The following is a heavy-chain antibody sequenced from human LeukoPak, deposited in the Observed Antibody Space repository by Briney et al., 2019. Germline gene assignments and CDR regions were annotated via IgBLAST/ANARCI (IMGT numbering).Heavy chain of an antibody. Sequence: TSETLSLTCAVSGVSISSGGYSWSWIRQPPGKGLEWIGSIYHSGSTFYNPSLKSRVTISVDTSKNHFSLTLSSVTAADTAVYYCAREGGPFRPLDHSGQGTLVTVSS. CDR1: GVSISSGGYS. CDR3: AREGGPFRPLDH. D-gene: IGHD2/OR15-2a*01. CDR2: IYHSGST. V-gene: IGHV4-39*02. J-gene: IGHJ4*02.